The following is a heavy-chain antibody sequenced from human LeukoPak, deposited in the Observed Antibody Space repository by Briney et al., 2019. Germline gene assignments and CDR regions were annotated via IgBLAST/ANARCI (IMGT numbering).Heavy chain of an antibody. J-gene: IGHJ3*02. Sequence: SETLSLTCTVSGGSISSYYWSWIRQPPGKGLEWIGYIYYSGSTNYNPSLKSRVTISVDTSKNQFSLKLSPVTAADTAVYYCAREVAAAEGFGAFDIWGQGTMVTASS. D-gene: IGHD6-13*01. V-gene: IGHV4-59*01. CDR1: GGSISSYY. CDR2: IYYSGST. CDR3: AREVAAAEGFGAFDI.